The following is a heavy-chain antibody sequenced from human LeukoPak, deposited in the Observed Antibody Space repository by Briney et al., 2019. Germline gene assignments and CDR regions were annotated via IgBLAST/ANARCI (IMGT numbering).Heavy chain of an antibody. CDR1: GITFSTYA. D-gene: IGHD3-3*01. CDR2: ISGSGGST. Sequence: PGGSLRLSCAASGITFSTYAMSWVRQAPGKGLEWVSAISGSGGSTYYADSVKGRFTISRDNSKNTLYLQMNSLRAEDTAVYYCAKSVNYDFWSGYYKLEETENYFDYWGQGTLVTVSS. J-gene: IGHJ4*02. CDR3: AKSVNYDFWSGYYKLEETENYFDY. V-gene: IGHV3-23*01.